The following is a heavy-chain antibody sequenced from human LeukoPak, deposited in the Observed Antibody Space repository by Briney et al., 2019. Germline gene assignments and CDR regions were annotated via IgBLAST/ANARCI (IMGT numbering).Heavy chain of an antibody. CDR1: GYSFTSYW. CDR3: ARHKGDYDFWSGPIGDY. V-gene: IGHV5-51*01. J-gene: IGHJ4*02. CDR2: IYPGDSDT. D-gene: IGHD3-3*01. Sequence: GESPKISCKGSGYSFTSYWIGWVRQMPGKGLEWMGIIYPGDSDTRYSPSFQGQVTISADKSISTAYLQWSSLKASDTAMYYCARHKGDYDFWSGPIGDYGGQGTLVTVSS.